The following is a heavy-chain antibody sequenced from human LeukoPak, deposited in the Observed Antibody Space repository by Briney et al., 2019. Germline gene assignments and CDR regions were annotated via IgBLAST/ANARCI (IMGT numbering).Heavy chain of an antibody. CDR3: AKPSRDFDSSGYSHFDY. V-gene: IGHV3-23*01. D-gene: IGHD3-22*01. CDR2: ISGPGSST. Sequence: GGSLRLSCAASGFTFSNYAMSWVRQAPGKGLEWVSTISGPGSSTYSADSVKGRFTISRDNSKNTLYLQMHSLRAEDTAIYYCAKPSRDFDSSGYSHFDYWGQGTLVTFPS. CDR1: GFTFSNYA. J-gene: IGHJ4*02.